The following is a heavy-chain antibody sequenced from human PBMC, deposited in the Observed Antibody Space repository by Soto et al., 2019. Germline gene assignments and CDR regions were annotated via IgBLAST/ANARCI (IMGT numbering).Heavy chain of an antibody. Sequence: ASVKVSCKVSGYTLTELSMHWVRQAPGKGLEWMGGFDPEDGETIYAQKFQGRVTMTEDTSTDTAYMELSSLRSEDTAVYYCATPIKSSPYCSSTSCYDRSFDYWGQGTLVTVSS. J-gene: IGHJ4*02. CDR1: GYTLTELS. CDR3: ATPIKSSPYCSSTSCYDRSFDY. CDR2: FDPEDGET. V-gene: IGHV1-24*01. D-gene: IGHD2-2*01.